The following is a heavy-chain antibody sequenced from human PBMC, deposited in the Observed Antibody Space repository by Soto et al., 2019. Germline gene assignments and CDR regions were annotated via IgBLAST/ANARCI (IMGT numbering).Heavy chain of an antibody. D-gene: IGHD4-17*01. CDR3: AKNSENYGDSKYDY. J-gene: IGHJ4*02. Sequence: PGGSLRLSCAASRFTFSSYAMSWVRQAPGKGLEWVSSISGSGGNTYYAASVKGRFTISRDNSKNTLYLQMNSLRAEDTAVYYCAKNSENYGDSKYDYWGQGTLVTVSS. CDR2: ISGSGGNT. CDR1: RFTFSSYA. V-gene: IGHV3-23*01.